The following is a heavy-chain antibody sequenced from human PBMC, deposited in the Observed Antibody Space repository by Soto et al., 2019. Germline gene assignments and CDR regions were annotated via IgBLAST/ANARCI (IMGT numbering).Heavy chain of an antibody. CDR1: GFTFSSYS. Sequence: GGSLRLSCVASGFTFSSYSINWIRQAPGKGPEWVSWISPAGNSVDYTDSVKGRFTISRDNAENSLYLEMNSLRDEDTAVYYCVRDHLWAFDNWGQGTLVTVSS. CDR3: VRDHLWAFDN. D-gene: IGHD7-27*01. CDR2: ISPAGNSV. J-gene: IGHJ4*02. V-gene: IGHV3-48*02.